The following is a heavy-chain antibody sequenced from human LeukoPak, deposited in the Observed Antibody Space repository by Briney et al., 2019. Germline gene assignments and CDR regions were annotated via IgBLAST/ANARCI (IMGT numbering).Heavy chain of an antibody. J-gene: IGHJ4*02. D-gene: IGHD2/OR15-2a*01. Sequence: SETLSLTCTVSGGSISSYYWSWIRQPPGKGLEWIGYIYYSGSTNYNPSLKSRVTISVDTSKNQFSLKLSSVIAADTAVYYCARSHYFREYYFDYWGQGTLVTVSS. CDR3: ARSHYFREYYFDY. CDR2: IYYSGST. V-gene: IGHV4-59*01. CDR1: GGSISSYY.